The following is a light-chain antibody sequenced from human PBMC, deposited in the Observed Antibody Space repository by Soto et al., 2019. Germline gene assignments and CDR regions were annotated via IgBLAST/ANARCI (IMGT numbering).Light chain of an antibody. CDR1: SSDVGGYKY. CDR3: CSYAGKYYV. CDR2: DVS. Sequence: QSVLTQPRSVSGCPGQSVTISCTGTSSDVGGYKYVSWYQQHPGKAPKLMIYDVSKRPSGVPDRFSGSKSGNTASLAISGLQAEDEADYYCCSYAGKYYVFGTGTKVTVL. V-gene: IGLV2-11*01. J-gene: IGLJ1*01.